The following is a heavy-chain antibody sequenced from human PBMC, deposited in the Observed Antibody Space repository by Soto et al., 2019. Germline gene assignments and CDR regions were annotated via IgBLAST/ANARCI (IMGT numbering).Heavy chain of an antibody. Sequence: ASVKVSCKASGYTFTSYGISWVLQAPGQGLEWMGWISAYNGNTNYAQKLQGRVTMTTDTSTSTAYMELRSLRSDDTAVYYCARESPHYDFWSGYYTYRGFDPWGQGTLVTVSS. CDR1: GYTFTSYG. D-gene: IGHD3-3*01. V-gene: IGHV1-18*04. CDR3: ARESPHYDFWSGYYTYRGFDP. CDR2: ISAYNGNT. J-gene: IGHJ5*02.